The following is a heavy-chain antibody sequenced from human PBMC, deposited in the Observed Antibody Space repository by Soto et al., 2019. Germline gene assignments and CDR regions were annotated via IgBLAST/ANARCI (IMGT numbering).Heavy chain of an antibody. CDR3: ARAPPQWLAPVYYYYYMDV. Sequence: PSETLSLTCSVSGGSISISNFYWGWVRQSPGRGLEWIGSLYSGRIAYYNPSLKSRVTISVDTSKNHFSLKPSSVTAADTAVYYCARAPPQWLAPVYYYYYMDVWGKGTTVTVSS. D-gene: IGHD6-19*01. J-gene: IGHJ6*03. V-gene: IGHV4-39*02. CDR2: LYSGRIA. CDR1: GGSISISNFY.